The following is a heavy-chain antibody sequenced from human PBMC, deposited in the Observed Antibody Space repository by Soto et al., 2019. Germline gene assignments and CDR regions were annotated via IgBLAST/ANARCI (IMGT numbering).Heavy chain of an antibody. CDR3: AKQNLVTDAFDI. CDR1: GFTFSSYA. J-gene: IGHJ3*02. V-gene: IGHV3-23*01. Sequence: EVQLLESGGGLVQPGGSLRLSCAASGFTFSSYAMSWVRQAPGKGLEWVSAISGSGGSTYYADSVKGRFTISRDNSKNTLYLHMNSMRAEDTAVYYCAKQNLVTDAFDIWGQGTMVTVSS. D-gene: IGHD6-13*01. CDR2: ISGSGGST.